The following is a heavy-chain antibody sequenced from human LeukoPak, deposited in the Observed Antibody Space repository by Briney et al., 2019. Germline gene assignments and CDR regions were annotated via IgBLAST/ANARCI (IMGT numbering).Heavy chain of an antibody. V-gene: IGHV1-2*02. CDR2: INPNSGGT. J-gene: IGHJ5*02. CDR1: GYTFTGYY. CDR3: ARELAAADYGFDP. D-gene: IGHD6-13*01. Sequence: ASVKVSCKASGYTFTGYYMHWVRQAPGQGLEWMGWINPNSGGTNYAQKFQGRVTMTRDTSTSTVYMELSSLRSEDTAVYYCARELAAADYGFDPWGQGTLVTVSS.